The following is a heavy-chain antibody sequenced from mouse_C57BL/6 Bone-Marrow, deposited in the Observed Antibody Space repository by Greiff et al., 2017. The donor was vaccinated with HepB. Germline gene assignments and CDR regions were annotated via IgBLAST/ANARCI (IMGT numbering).Heavy chain of an antibody. CDR2: INPSTGGT. D-gene: IGHD2-1*01. Sequence: EVQLQESGPELVKPGASVKISCKASGYSFTGYYMNWVKQSPEKSLEWIGEINPSTGGTTYNQKFKAKATLTVDKSSSTAYMQLKSLTSEDSAVYYCARRRNYGNYVRAMDYWGQGTSVTVSS. CDR1: GYSFTGYY. CDR3: ARRRNYGNYVRAMDY. J-gene: IGHJ4*01. V-gene: IGHV1-42*01.